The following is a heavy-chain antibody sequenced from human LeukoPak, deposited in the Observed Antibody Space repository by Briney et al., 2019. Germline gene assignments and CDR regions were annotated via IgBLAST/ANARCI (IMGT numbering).Heavy chain of an antibody. D-gene: IGHD1-26*01. V-gene: IGHV3-72*01. CDR2: SRNKAKSYTT. Sequence: GGSLRLSCAASGFTFSEHYMDWVRQAPGKGLEWVGRSRNKAKSYTTEYAASVKGRFTISRDDSQNSVYLQMNSLKTEDTAVYYYIRVRTGSEFDYWGQGILVTVSS. J-gene: IGHJ4*02. CDR3: IRVRTGSEFDY. CDR1: GFTFSEHY.